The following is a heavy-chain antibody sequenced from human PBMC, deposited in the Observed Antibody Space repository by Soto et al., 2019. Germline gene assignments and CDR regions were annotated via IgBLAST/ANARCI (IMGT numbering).Heavy chain of an antibody. Sequence: QVQLVQSGAEVKKPGASVKVSCKASGYTFTGHYILWVRQAPGQGLEWMGWVNPISGGTIYAQKFLGWVTMTRDTSTSTAYLELRSLTSDATAVYYWARAKNFGSGELDYWGQGTLVTVSS. CDR2: VNPISGGT. CDR3: ARAKNFGSGELDY. J-gene: IGHJ4*02. D-gene: IGHD3-10*01. V-gene: IGHV1-2*04. CDR1: GYTFTGHY.